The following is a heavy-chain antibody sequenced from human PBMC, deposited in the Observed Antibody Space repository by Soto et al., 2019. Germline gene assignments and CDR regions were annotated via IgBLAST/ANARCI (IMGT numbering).Heavy chain of an antibody. Sequence: SETLSLTCSVSGDSISIGGYYWTWIRQHPGKGLEWIGYVYYETNTYYNPSLRGRVSISVDTSKNKFSLKLTSVTAAETDVYYCARGAPFIQAWLDPWGQGKAVTVSS. CDR1: GDSISIGGYY. CDR2: VYYETNT. J-gene: IGHJ5*02. D-gene: IGHD3-16*02. CDR3: ARGAPFIQAWLDP. V-gene: IGHV4-31*03.